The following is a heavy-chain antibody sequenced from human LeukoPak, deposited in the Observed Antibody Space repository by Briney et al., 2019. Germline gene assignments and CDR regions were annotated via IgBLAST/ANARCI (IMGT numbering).Heavy chain of an antibody. Sequence: ASVKVSCKVSGYTLTELSMHWVRQAPGKGLEWMGGFDPEDGETIYAQKFQGRVTMTEDTSTDTAYMELSSLRSEDTAVCYCATDLWPSASILFDYWGQGTLVTVSS. CDR1: GYTLTELS. D-gene: IGHD2/OR15-2a*01. CDR3: ATDLWPSASILFDY. J-gene: IGHJ4*02. V-gene: IGHV1-24*01. CDR2: FDPEDGET.